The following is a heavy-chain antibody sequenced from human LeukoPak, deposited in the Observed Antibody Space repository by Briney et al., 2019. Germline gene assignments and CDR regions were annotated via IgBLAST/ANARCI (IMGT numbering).Heavy chain of an antibody. CDR1: GGSFSGYY. Sequence: PAETLSLTCAVYGGSFSGYYWSWIRQSPGKGLEWIGEINNDGTTNYNPSVKSRVTMSSDTSKNQFYLKMTSVTAADTAVYYCAREDCSGGDCCWFDSWGQGTLVTVSS. J-gene: IGHJ5*01. CDR3: AREDCSGGDCCWFDS. CDR2: INNDGTT. V-gene: IGHV4-34*10. D-gene: IGHD2-15*01.